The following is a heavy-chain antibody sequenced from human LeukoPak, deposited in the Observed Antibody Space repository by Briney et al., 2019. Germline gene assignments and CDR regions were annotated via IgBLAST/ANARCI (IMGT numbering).Heavy chain of an antibody. CDR2: INTDGSST. CDR1: GFTVSGSW. J-gene: IGHJ4*02. Sequence: GGSLRLSCAASGFTVSGSWMHWVRQAPGKGLVWVSRINTDGSSTTYADSVKGRFTISRDNANNTLYLQMNSLRGEDTAVYYCARGSSWSDYWGQGTLVTVSS. CDR3: ARGSSWSDY. D-gene: IGHD6-13*01. V-gene: IGHV3-74*01.